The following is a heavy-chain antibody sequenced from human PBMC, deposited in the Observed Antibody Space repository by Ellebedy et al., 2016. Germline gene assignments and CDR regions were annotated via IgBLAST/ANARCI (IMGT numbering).Heavy chain of an antibody. J-gene: IGHJ4*02. Sequence: GESLKISXAASGFTFSSYAMHWVRQAPDKGLEWVAVISYDGSNKYYADSVKGRFTISRDNSKNTLYLQMNSLRAEDTAVYYCARDFSTVVVTAPLHWGQGTLVTVSS. V-gene: IGHV3-30-3*01. D-gene: IGHD2-21*02. CDR3: ARDFSTVVVTAPLH. CDR1: GFTFSSYA. CDR2: ISYDGSNK.